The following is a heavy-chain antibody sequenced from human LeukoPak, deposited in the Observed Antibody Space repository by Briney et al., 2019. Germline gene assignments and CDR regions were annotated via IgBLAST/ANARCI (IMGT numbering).Heavy chain of an antibody. V-gene: IGHV1-18*01. Sequence: ASVKVSCKASGYTFTSYGISWVRQAPGQGLEWMGWISAYNGNTNHAQKLQGRVTMTTDTSTSTAYMELRSLRFDDTAVYYCASLGDFWSGYNPSDYYGMDVWGQGTTVTVSS. CDR2: ISAYNGNT. CDR3: ASLGDFWSGYNPSDYYGMDV. J-gene: IGHJ6*02. D-gene: IGHD3-3*01. CDR1: GYTFTSYG.